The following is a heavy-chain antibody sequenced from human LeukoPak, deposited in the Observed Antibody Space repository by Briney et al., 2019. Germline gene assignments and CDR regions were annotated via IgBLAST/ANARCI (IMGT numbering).Heavy chain of an antibody. V-gene: IGHV1-18*04. CDR1: GYTFTAYY. D-gene: IGHD3-10*01. Sequence: ASVKVSCKASGYTFTAYYIHWLRQAPGQGLEWMGWISAYDGETRCKQNLQGRVTMTTDTSTSTAYMDLTSLTTDDTAVYYCARVPSSAHQLFSSDYWGQGTLVTVSS. J-gene: IGHJ4*02. CDR2: ISAYDGET. CDR3: ARVPSSAHQLFSSDY.